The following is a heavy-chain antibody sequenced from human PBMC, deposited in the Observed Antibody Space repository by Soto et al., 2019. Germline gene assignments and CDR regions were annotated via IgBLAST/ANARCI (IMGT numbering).Heavy chain of an antibody. J-gene: IGHJ3*02. V-gene: IGHV4-34*01. Sequence: QVQLQQWGAGLLKPSETLSLTCAVYGGSFSGYYWSWIRQPPGKGLEWIGEINHSGSTNYNPSLKSRVTISVDTSKNQFSLTLCSVTVADTAVYYCARAGLVAEGAFDIWGQGTMVTVSS. CDR3: ARAGLVAEGAFDI. CDR1: GGSFSGYY. D-gene: IGHD5-12*01. CDR2: INHSGST.